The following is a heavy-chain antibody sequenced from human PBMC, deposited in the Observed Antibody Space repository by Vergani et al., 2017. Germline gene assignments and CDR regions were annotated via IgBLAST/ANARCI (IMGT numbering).Heavy chain of an antibody. V-gene: IGHV4-59*01. D-gene: IGHD3-10*01. CDR2: MYHSGST. CDR1: GGSMSGYY. J-gene: IGHJ4*03. Sequence: QVRLQESGPGLVKPSETLSLTCSVSGGSMSGYYWSWIRQPPGKELEWIGYMYHSGSTNYNRALETRVTISGDTSKNQFSLKLNSVTAGDTAVYYCGRVADFYGLGRRLLGRWGQGILVNLSS. CDR3: GRVADFYGLGRRLLGR.